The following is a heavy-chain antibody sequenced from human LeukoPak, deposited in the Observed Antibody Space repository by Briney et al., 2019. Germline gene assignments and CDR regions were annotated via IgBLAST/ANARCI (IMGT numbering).Heavy chain of an antibody. Sequence: PRGSLRLSCSASGFTFSNYGMHWVRQAPGKGLEWVAVIWYDGSNKHYADSVKGRFTISRDNSKNTLYLQMNSLRAEDTAVYYCARGRYGSGSQAWFDPWGQGTLVTVSS. CDR3: ARGRYGSGSQAWFDP. D-gene: IGHD3-10*01. CDR2: IWYDGSNK. J-gene: IGHJ5*02. CDR1: GFTFSNYG. V-gene: IGHV3-33*01.